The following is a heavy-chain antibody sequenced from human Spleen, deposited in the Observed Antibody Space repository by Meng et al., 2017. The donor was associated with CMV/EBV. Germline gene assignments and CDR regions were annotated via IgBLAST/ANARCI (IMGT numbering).Heavy chain of an antibody. Sequence: SETLSLTCTVSGDSITNSYWSWIRQPPGKGLEWIGYIYYSGCTNYNPSLRSRVTISVDTSKNQFSLKLNSVTAADTALYYCARANSNWFDPWGQGTLVTVSS. J-gene: IGHJ5*02. CDR1: GDSITNSY. V-gene: IGHV4-59*01. D-gene: IGHD1-7*01. CDR3: ARANSNWFDP. CDR2: IYYSGCT.